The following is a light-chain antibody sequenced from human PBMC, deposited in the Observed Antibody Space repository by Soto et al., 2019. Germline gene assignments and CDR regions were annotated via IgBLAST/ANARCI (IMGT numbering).Light chain of an antibody. CDR1: QSISSY. Sequence: DIQMTQSPSSLSASVGDRVTITCRASQSISSYLNWYQQKPGIAPKLLIYAASSLQSGVPPRFSGSGSGTDFTLTISSLQPEDFATYYCQQSYSTPVTFGGGTKVEIK. CDR3: QQSYSTPVT. CDR2: AAS. J-gene: IGKJ4*01. V-gene: IGKV1-39*01.